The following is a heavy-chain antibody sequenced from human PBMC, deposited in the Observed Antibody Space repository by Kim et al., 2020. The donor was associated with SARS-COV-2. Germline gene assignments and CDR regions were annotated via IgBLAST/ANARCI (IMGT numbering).Heavy chain of an antibody. Sequence: SETLSLTCAVYGGSFSGYYWSWIRQPPGKGLEWIGEINHSGSTNYNPSLKSRVTISVDTSKNQFSLKLSSVTAADTAVYDCARGSRITMMVVVRFHYWGQGTLVTGSS. D-gene: IGHD3-22*01. CDR3: ARGSRITMMVVVRFHY. CDR2: INHSGST. J-gene: IGHJ4*02. CDR1: GGSFSGYY. V-gene: IGHV4-34*01.